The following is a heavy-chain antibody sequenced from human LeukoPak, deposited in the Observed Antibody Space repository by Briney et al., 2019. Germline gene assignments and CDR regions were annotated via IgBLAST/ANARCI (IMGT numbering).Heavy chain of an antibody. V-gene: IGHV4-39*01. CDR3: ARDSSGYYPLY. CDR1: GGSISSSSYY. J-gene: IGHJ4*02. Sequence: SETLSLTCTVSGGSISSSSYYRGWIRQPPGKGLEWIGSIYYSGSSYYNPSLKSRVTISVDTSKNQFSLKLSSVTAADTAVYYCARDSSGYYPLYWGQGTLVTVSS. D-gene: IGHD3-22*01. CDR2: IYYSGSS.